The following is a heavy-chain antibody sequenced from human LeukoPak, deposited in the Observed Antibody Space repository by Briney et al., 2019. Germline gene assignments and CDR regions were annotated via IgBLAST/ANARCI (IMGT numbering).Heavy chain of an antibody. J-gene: IGHJ5*02. Sequence: GGSLRLSCAASGFTFSSYWMRWVRQAPGKGLEWVANIKQDGSEKYYVDSVKGRFTISRDNAKNSLYLQMNSLRAEDTAVYYCARELSYGAGWFDPWGQGTLVTVSS. V-gene: IGHV3-7*01. CDR3: ARELSYGAGWFDP. CDR2: IKQDGSEK. CDR1: GFTFSSYW. D-gene: IGHD3-10*01.